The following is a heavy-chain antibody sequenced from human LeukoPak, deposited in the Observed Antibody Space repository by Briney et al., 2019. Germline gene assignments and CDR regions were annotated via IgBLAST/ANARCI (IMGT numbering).Heavy chain of an antibody. CDR2: VNPNSGGT. CDR3: ATSSSSDYFDY. J-gene: IGHJ4*02. CDR1: GYTFTGYY. D-gene: IGHD6-6*01. V-gene: IGHV1-2*02. Sequence: EASVKVSCKASGYTFTGYYMHWVRQAPGQGLEWMGWVNPNSGGTNYAQKFQGRVAMTRDTSISTAYMELSRLRSDDTAVYYCATSSSSDYFDYWGQGTQVTVSS.